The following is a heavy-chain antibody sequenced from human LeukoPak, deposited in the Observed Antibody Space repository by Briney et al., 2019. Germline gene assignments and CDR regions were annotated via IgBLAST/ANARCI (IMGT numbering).Heavy chain of an antibody. CDR2: INPDGGT. CDR1: GGSFSGYY. J-gene: IGHJ6*03. V-gene: IGHV4-34*01. CDR3: VRGRGRSGYGLNSYYYYMDV. Sequence: SETLSLTCGVSGGSFSGYYWTWIRQSPEKGLEWIGEINPDGGTNYNPSLKSRVTISLDTSNNPFSLKLGSVTAADTAVYYCVRGRGRSGYGLNSYYYYMDVWGKGTTVTIS. D-gene: IGHD5-12*01.